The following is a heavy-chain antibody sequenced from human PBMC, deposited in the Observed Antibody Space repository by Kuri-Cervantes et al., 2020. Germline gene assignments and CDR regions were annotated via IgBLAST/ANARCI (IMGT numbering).Heavy chain of an antibody. Sequence: GGSLRLSCTASGFTFNDYALTWVRQAPGKGLEWVSAISGSGGSTYYADSVKGRFTISRDNSKNTLYLQMGSLRAEDMAVYYCARTEPMTTVTIGAFDIWGQGTMVTVSS. D-gene: IGHD4-11*01. CDR2: ISGSGGST. CDR3: ARTEPMTTVTIGAFDI. CDR1: GFTFNDYA. J-gene: IGHJ3*02. V-gene: IGHV3-23*01.